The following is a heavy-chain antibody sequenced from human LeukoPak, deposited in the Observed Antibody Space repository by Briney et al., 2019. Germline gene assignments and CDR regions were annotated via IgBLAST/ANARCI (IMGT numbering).Heavy chain of an antibody. CDR1: GFTFSNSW. D-gene: IGHD3-22*01. V-gene: IGHV3-7*01. Sequence: GGSLRLSCAASGFTFSNSWMSWVRQAPGKGLEWVATIKPDGSAQYYVDSVKGRFTISRDNAKNSLFLQINSPRAEDTAVYYCANGGTYSSGPWGQGTLVTVSS. J-gene: IGHJ5*02. CDR3: ANGGTYSSGP. CDR2: IKPDGSAQ.